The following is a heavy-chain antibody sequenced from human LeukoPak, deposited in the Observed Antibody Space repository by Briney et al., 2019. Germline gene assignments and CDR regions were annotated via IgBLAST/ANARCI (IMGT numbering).Heavy chain of an antibody. CDR1: GFRFSNYW. D-gene: IGHD6-13*01. CDR2: LKQDGSET. J-gene: IGHJ4*02. Sequence: GSLRLSCAAAGFRFSNYWMSWVRQAPGQGLEWVANLKQDGSETDSVDSLKGRFTISRDNTKNSVYLQANSLTPEDTAVYYCARIGYRSSSFDYWGQGTLVTVSS. CDR3: ARIGYRSSSFDY. V-gene: IGHV3-7*01.